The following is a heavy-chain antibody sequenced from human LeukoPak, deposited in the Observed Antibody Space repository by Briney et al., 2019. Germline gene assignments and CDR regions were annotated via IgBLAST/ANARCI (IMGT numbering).Heavy chain of an antibody. CDR1: GFTFSSYS. CDR3: AKDKDYYFDY. J-gene: IGHJ4*02. D-gene: IGHD3/OR15-3a*01. V-gene: IGHV3-48*01. CDR2: ISSSSSTI. Sequence: PGGSLRLSCAASGFTFSSYSMNWVRQAPGKGLEWVSYISSSSSTIYYADSVKGRFTISRDNDKNTLYLQMNSLRAEDTAVYYCAKDKDYYFDYWGQGTLVTASS.